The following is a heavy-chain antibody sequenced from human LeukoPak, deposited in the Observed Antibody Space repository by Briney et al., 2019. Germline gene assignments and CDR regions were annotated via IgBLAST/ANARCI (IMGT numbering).Heavy chain of an antibody. V-gene: IGHV6-1*01. CDR1: GDSVSSKNGA. CDR2: TYYRSKWYN. D-gene: IGHD6-19*01. Sequence: SQTLLLTCVVSGDSVSSKNGAWNWIRQSPSRGLEWLGRTYYRSKWYNDYAESMEGRMTISQDTSKNQYSLHLNSVTPDDTAVYYCALDFGTTGWHTFDYWGQGTLVTVSS. CDR3: ALDFGTTGWHTFDY. J-gene: IGHJ4*02.